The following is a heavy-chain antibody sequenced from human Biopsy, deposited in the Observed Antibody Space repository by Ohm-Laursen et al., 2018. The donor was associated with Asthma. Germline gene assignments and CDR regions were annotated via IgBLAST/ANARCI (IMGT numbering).Heavy chain of an antibody. CDR2: IIPFYGTA. D-gene: IGHD4-17*01. J-gene: IGHJ4*02. CDR1: GGTFSTFG. V-gene: IGHV1-69*13. CDR3: ARDYDGDYVQRHLPLAY. Sequence: ASVKVSCKASGGTFSTFGISWVRQAPGQGLEWMGRIIPFYGTATYAQNFQGRLTLTADGSTSTAYMELSSLRSEDTAVYFCARDYDGDYVQRHLPLAYWGQGTLVTVSS.